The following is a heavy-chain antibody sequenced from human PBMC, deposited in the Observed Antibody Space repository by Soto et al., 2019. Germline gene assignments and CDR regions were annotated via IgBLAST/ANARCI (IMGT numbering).Heavy chain of an antibody. CDR2: INPNSGGT. D-gene: IGHD3-3*01. CDR3: ARGKVPDTIFGVVNYYYYYYGMDV. Sequence: PGPSVKVSCKASGYTFTGYYMHWVRQAPGQGLEWMGWINPNSGGTNYAQKFQGWVTMTRDTSISTAYMELSRLRSDDTAVYYCARGKVPDTIFGVVNYYYYYYGMDVWGQGTTVTVSS. V-gene: IGHV1-2*04. J-gene: IGHJ6*02. CDR1: GYTFTGYY.